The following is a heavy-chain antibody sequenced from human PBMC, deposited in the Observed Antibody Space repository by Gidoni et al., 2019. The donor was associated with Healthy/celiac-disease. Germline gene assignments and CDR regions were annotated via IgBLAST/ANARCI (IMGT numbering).Heavy chain of an antibody. CDR1: GGTFSSYT. CDR3: AREYYGSGSYYSAHYYYGMDV. J-gene: IGHJ6*02. CDR2: IIPILGIA. D-gene: IGHD3-10*01. Sequence: QVQLVQSGAEVKKPGSSVKVSCKASGGTFSSYTISWVRQAPGQGLEWMGRIIPILGIANYAQKFQGRVTITADKSTSTAYMELSSLRSEDTAVYYCAREYYGSGSYYSAHYYYGMDVWGQGTTVTVSS. V-gene: IGHV1-69*08.